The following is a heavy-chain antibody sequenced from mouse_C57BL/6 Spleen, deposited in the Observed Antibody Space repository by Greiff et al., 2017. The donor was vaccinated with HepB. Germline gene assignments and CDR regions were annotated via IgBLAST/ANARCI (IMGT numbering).Heavy chain of an antibody. Sequence: QVQLKESGPGLVQPSQSLSITCTVSGFSLTSYGVHWVRQSPGKGLEWLGVIWSGGSTDYNAAFISRLSISKDNSKSQVFFKTNIMQADDTAIYYCARKVYEYVYAMDYWGQGTSVTVSS. CDR2: IWSGGST. D-gene: IGHD2-4*01. CDR3: ARKVYEYVYAMDY. CDR1: GFSLTSYG. V-gene: IGHV2-2*01. J-gene: IGHJ4*01.